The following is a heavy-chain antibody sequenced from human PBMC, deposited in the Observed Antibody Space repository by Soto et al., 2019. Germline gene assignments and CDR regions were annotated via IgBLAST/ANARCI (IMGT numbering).Heavy chain of an antibody. CDR3: ARGILDYSYGMDV. Sequence: PGGSLRLSCAASGFTFTSYNMNWVRQAPGKGLEWVSHISTRSGTIYYADSVKGRFTISRDNAKNSLYLEMNSLRDDDTAVYYCARGILDYSYGMDVWGQGTTVTVSS. CDR2: ISTRSGTI. CDR1: GFTFTSYN. D-gene: IGHD3-9*01. V-gene: IGHV3-48*02. J-gene: IGHJ6*02.